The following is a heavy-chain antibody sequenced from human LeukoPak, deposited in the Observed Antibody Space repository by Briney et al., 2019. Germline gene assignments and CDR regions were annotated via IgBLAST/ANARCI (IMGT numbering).Heavy chain of an antibody. V-gene: IGHV4-34*01. CDR2: INHSGST. D-gene: IGHD5-12*01. J-gene: IGHJ4*02. Sequence: SETLPLTCAVYGGSFSGYYWSWIRQPPGKGLEWIGEINHSGSTNYNPSLKSRVTISVDTSKNQFSLKLSSVPAADTAVYYCASSDGLPPRSDSSYDVFDYWGQGTLVTVSS. CDR1: GGSFSGYY. CDR3: ASSDGLPPRSDSSYDVFDY.